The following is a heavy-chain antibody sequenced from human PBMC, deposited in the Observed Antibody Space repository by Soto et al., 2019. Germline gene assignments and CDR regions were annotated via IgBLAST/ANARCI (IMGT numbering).Heavy chain of an antibody. CDR3: TRSQAGRTPASYYCYLDV. V-gene: IGHV3-7*01. CDR1: EFTFSSCW. J-gene: IGHJ6*03. D-gene: IGHD3-10*01. Sequence: EVQLVESGGGLVQPGGSLRLSCEVSEFTFSSCWLSWIRQAPGKGLEWVANIKQDGSEEYYVDSVKGRFTISRDNAKNSLYLQMDSLRAEDTAVYYCTRSQAGRTPASYYCYLDVWGRGTTVTVPS. CDR2: IKQDGSEE.